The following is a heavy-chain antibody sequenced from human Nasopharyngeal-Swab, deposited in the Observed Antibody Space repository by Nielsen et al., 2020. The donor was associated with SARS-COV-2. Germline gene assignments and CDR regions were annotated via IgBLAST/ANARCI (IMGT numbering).Heavy chain of an antibody. Sequence: SETLSLTCSGSNSYYNYYWAWVRQSPGKGLEWIASILYGGTTYYNPSLKSRVIISVDTSKHQFFLRLTSVTAADTAVYYCARQFGPCEGGNCLLPFDNWGQGTLVTVSS. CDR2: ILYGGTT. CDR3: ARQFGPCEGGNCLLPFDN. V-gene: IGHV4-39*07. D-gene: IGHD2-21*01. J-gene: IGHJ4*02. CDR1: SNSYYNYY.